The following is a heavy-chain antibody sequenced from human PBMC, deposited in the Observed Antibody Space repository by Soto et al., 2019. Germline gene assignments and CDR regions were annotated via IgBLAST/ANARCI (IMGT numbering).Heavy chain of an antibody. CDR2: ISGSGSST. CDR3: VREAGSSGLHLDH. D-gene: IGHD6-6*01. J-gene: IGHJ4*02. V-gene: IGHV3-23*01. CDR1: GFIFSNYA. Sequence: EVQLLESGGHLVQPGGSLRLSCAASGFIFSNYAMSWVRQAPGKGLEWVSFISGSGSSTYYADSVKGRFTISRGDSKNTLYLQMNSLRAEDAAVYYCVREAGSSGLHLDHWGRGTLVTVSS.